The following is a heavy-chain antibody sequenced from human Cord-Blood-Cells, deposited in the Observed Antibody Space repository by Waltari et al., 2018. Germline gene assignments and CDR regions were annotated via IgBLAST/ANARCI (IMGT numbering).Heavy chain of an antibody. D-gene: IGHD3-10*01. CDR1: GFTFSSYS. CDR3: ARDMEPYYGSGSYFDY. V-gene: IGHV3-48*02. CDR2: ISSSSSTI. Sequence: EVQLVESGGGLVQPGGSLRLSCAASGFTFSSYSMNWVRQAPGKGLEWVSYISSSSSTIYYADAVKGRFTISRDNAKNSLYLQMNSLRDEDTAVYYCARDMEPYYGSGSYFDYWGQGTLVTVSS. J-gene: IGHJ4*02.